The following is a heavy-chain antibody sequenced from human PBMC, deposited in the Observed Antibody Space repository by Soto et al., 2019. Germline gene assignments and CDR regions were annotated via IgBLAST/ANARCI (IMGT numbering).Heavy chain of an antibody. J-gene: IGHJ5*02. CDR1: GYTFTSYD. V-gene: IGHV1-8*01. CDR2: MNPNSGNT. D-gene: IGHD5-12*01. Sequence: ASVKVSCKASGYTFTSYDINWVRPATGQGLEWMGWMNPNSGNTGYAQKFQGRVTMTRNTSIRTDYMELRSPRSEDTAVYYCARAKSRLSEFAPRGRGTLVTVSS. CDR3: ARAKSRLSEFAP.